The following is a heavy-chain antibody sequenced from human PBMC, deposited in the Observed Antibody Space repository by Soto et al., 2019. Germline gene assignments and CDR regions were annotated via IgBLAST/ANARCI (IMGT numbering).Heavy chain of an antibody. CDR2: ISYDGSNK. CDR1: GFTFSSYA. J-gene: IGHJ4*02. Sequence: QVQLVESGGGVVQPGRSLRLSCAASGFTFSSYAMHWFRQSPGKGLEWVAVISYDGSNKYYADYVKGRLTISRDNFKNRRYLQMNSLRTEDTDVYYCARGDRATRVGGDYWGQGTLVTVSS. D-gene: IGHD5-12*01. V-gene: IGHV3-30-3*01. CDR3: ARGDRATRVGGDY.